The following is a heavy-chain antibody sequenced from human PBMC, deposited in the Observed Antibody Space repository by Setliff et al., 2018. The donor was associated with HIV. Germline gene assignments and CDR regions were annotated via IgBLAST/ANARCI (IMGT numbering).Heavy chain of an antibody. CDR3: ATLSSSWTGYFDS. J-gene: IGHJ4*02. D-gene: IGHD6-13*01. CDR1: GYTLAELS. V-gene: IGHV1-24*01. Sequence: SVKVSCKISGYTLAELSIHWVRQAPGKGLEWMGGFDPKDGETIYAQKLQGRVTMTEDTSTDIAYMDLSSLRSEDTAVYYCATLSSSWTGYFDSWGQGTLVTVSS. CDR2: FDPKDGET.